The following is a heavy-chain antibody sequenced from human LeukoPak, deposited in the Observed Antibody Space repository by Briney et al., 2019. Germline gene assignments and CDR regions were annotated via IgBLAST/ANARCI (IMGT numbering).Heavy chain of an antibody. Sequence: GGSLRLSCAASGFTFSSWWMHWVRQAPGKGLAWVSRINTDGSSTSYADSVKGRFTIARDNAKNTLYLQMNSLRAGDTAVYYCARAAVGVAVGYWGQGTLVTVSS. D-gene: IGHD6-19*01. V-gene: IGHV3-74*01. CDR1: GFTFSSWW. J-gene: IGHJ4*02. CDR2: INTDGSST. CDR3: ARAAVGVAVGY.